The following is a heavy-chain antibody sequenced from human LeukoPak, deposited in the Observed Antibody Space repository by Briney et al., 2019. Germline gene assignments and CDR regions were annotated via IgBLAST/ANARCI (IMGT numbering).Heavy chain of an antibody. CDR3: ARPSGSVTIFGVVDYFDY. V-gene: IGHV3-30*04. CDR2: IAYDGSNE. D-gene: IGHD3-3*01. CDR1: GFTFNNYG. J-gene: IGHJ4*02. Sequence: PGRSLRLPCVVSGFTFNNYGMHWVRQAPGKGLDWVASIAYDGSNENYAESVKGRFTISRDNSKNTLYMQMNSLRAEDTAVYYCARPSGSVTIFGVVDYFDYWGQGSLVTVSS.